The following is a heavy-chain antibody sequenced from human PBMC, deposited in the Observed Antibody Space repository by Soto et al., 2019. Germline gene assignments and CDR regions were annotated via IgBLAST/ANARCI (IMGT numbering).Heavy chain of an antibody. CDR2: IIPIFGTA. Sequence: SVKVSCKASGGTFSSYAISWVRQAPGQGLEWMGGIIPIFGTANYAQKFQGRVTITADESTSTAYMELSSLRSEDTAVYYCARGRSTHAYYYYYGIDVWGEGTTVTVYS. D-gene: IGHD2-2*01. V-gene: IGHV1-69*13. CDR1: GGTFSSYA. CDR3: ARGRSTHAYYYYYGIDV. J-gene: IGHJ6*04.